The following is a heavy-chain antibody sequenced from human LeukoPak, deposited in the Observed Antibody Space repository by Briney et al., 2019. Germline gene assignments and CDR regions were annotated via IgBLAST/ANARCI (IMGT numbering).Heavy chain of an antibody. J-gene: IGHJ4*02. CDR1: GGSFSGYY. CDR2: ISLSTTSI. Sequence: LSLTCAVYGGSFSGYYRSWIRQPPGKGLEWISYISLSTTSIYYADSVKGRFTISRDNAKNSLYLQMNSLRAEDTAVYYCAREPTYSSSWYTTCDFWGQGTLVTVSS. V-gene: IGHV3-11*04. CDR3: AREPTYSSSWYTTCDF. D-gene: IGHD6-13*01.